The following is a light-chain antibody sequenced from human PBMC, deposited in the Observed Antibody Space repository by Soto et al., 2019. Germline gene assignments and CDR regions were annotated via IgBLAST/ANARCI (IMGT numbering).Light chain of an antibody. J-gene: IGLJ2*01. CDR2: VNSDGSH. CDR3: QTWGTGIHVL. CDR1: SGHSTYA. V-gene: IGLV4-69*01. Sequence: QSVLTQSPSASASLGASVKLTCTLSSGHSTYAIAWHQQQPEKGPRYLMKVNSDGSHTKGDGIPDRFSGSSSGAERYLTISRLQSEDEADYYCQTWGTGIHVLFGGGTKVTVL.